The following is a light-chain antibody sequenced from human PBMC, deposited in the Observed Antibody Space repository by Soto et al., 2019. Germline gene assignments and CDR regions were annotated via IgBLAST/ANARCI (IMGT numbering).Light chain of an antibody. J-gene: IGKJ1*01. CDR2: DAS. V-gene: IGKV3-20*01. Sequence: EIVLTQSPGTLSSSPGGRVTLSSRASQSVRDSNLAWFQQKPGQAPRLLIYDASRRATGIPDRFSGSGSGTEFTLTISRLEPEDVAVYYCEQYDNQQWTFGQGTKVEIK. CDR1: QSVRDSN. CDR3: EQYDNQQWT.